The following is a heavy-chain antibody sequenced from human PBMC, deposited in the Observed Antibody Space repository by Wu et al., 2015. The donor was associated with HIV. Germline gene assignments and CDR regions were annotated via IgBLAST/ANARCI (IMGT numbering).Heavy chain of an antibody. CDR3: ASSFPSGGSY. Sequence: QVQLVQSGAEVKKPGSSVKVSCKASGGTFSRYAISWVRQAPGQGLEWMGRIIPIFGTSNFAQKFQGRVTITADESTTTAYMELSSLTSEDTAVYYCASSFPSGGSYWGQGTLVTVSS. J-gene: IGHJ4*02. CDR1: GGTFSRYA. CDR2: IIPIFGTS. V-gene: IGHV1-69*13. D-gene: IGHD6-19*01.